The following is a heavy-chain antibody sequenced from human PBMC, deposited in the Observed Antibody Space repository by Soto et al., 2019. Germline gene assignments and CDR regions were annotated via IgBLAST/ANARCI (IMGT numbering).Heavy chain of an antibody. CDR1: GFTFSSYG. Sequence: QVQLVESGGGVVQPGRSLRLSCAASGFTFSSYGMHWVRQAPGKGLEWVAVIWYDGSNKYYADSVKGRFTISRDNSKNTLYLQMNSLRAEDTAVYYCARDGITMVRGVPEQDTNWFDPWGQGTLVTVSS. CDR2: IWYDGSNK. D-gene: IGHD3-10*01. V-gene: IGHV3-33*01. CDR3: ARDGITMVRGVPEQDTNWFDP. J-gene: IGHJ5*02.